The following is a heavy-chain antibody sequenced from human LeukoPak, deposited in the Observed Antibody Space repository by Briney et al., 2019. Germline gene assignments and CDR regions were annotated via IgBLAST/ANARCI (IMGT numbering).Heavy chain of an antibody. CDR2: IRFDGSTK. Sequence: GGSLTLSCAPAGSTFSSYGMHWVRHAPGEGLEWVASIRFDGSTKYYADSVKGRFTISRDNSKNTLYLQMNSLRAEDTAVYYCAKDSYYCDSSGYWGYYYYYYYMDVWGKGTTVTVSS. V-gene: IGHV3-30*02. CDR1: GSTFSSYG. J-gene: IGHJ6*03. D-gene: IGHD3-22*01. CDR3: AKDSYYCDSSGYWGYYYYYYYMDV.